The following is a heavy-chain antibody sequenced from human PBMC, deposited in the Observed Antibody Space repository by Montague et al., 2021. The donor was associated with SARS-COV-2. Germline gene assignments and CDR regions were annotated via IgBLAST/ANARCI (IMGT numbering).Heavy chain of an antibody. CDR1: GVYISSGSYY. CDR2: IYASGST. D-gene: IGHD6-13*01. J-gene: IGHJ5*02. CDR3: AKDLSSSWSYWFDP. V-gene: IGHV4-61*02. Sequence: TLSLTCTVSGVYISSGSYYWSWIRQPAGRGMEWIGRIYASGSTKYNPSLKSRVTISVDTSKNHFSLKVSSVTAADTAVYYCAKDLSSSWSYWFDPWGQGTLVTVSS.